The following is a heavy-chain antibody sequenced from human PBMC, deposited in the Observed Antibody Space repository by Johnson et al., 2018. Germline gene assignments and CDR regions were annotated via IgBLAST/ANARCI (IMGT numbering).Heavy chain of an antibody. CDR1: GGSISSSGYY. D-gene: IGHD3-10*01. J-gene: IGHJ6*03. Sequence: QVQLQESGPGLVKXSETLSLXCNVSGGSISSSGYYWGWIRQPPGKGLEWIGSIYYTGSTYYNPSLKNRVTIPVDTSTNQFSLRLSPVTAADTAMYYCARATRGFYYYYYMDVWGKGTTVTVSS. V-gene: IGHV4-39*07. CDR2: IYYTGST. CDR3: ARATRGFYYYYYMDV.